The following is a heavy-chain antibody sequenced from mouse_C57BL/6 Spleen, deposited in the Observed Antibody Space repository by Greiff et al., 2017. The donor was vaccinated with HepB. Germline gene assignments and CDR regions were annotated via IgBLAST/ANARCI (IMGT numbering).Heavy chain of an antibody. CDR2: INPSSGYT. CDR3: ARTHER. CDR1: GFTFTSYT. Sequence: QVQLKESGADLARPGASVKMSCKASGFTFTSYTMHWVQQWPGQGLEWIGDINPSSGYTKYNHKFKDKATLTVDRSSSTANMQLSSLTSEDSAVYYCARTHERWGQGTTLTVSS. J-gene: IGHJ2*01. V-gene: IGHV1-4*01.